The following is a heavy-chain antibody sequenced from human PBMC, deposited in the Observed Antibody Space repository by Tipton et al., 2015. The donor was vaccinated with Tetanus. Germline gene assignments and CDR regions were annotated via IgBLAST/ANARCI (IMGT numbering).Heavy chain of an antibody. Sequence: TLSLTCTVSGGSVSSGSYYWGWIRQPPGKGLEWIGYIYYSGGTYYNPSLKSRVTISVDTSKNQFSLKLSSVSAADTAVYYCARRTGGSYYALFDYWGQGTLVTVSS. CDR1: GGSVSSGSYY. V-gene: IGHV4-61*01. J-gene: IGHJ4*02. D-gene: IGHD1-26*01. CDR3: ARRTGGSYYALFDY. CDR2: IYYSGGT.